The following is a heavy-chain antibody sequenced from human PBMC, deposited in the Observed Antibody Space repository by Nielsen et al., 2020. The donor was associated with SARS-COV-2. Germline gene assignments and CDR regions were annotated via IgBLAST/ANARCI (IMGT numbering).Heavy chain of an antibody. Sequence: GESLKISCAASGFTVSSNYMSWVRQAPGKGLEWVSVIYSGGSTYYADSVKGRFTISRDNSKNPLYLQMNSLRAEDTAVYYCAKPPGMITFGGVIDWGQGTLVTVSS. V-gene: IGHV3-53*01. CDR1: GFTVSSNY. J-gene: IGHJ4*02. CDR2: IYSGGST. CDR3: AKPPGMITFGGVID. D-gene: IGHD3-16*02.